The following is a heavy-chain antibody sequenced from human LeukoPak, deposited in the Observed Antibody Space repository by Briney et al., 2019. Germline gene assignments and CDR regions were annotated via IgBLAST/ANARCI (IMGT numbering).Heavy chain of an antibody. CDR2: IWYDGSNK. Sequence: PGRSLRLSCAASGFTFSSYGMHWVCQAPGKGLEWVAVIWYDGSNKYYADSVKGRFTISRDNSKNTLYLQMNSLRAEDTAVYYCAREARIAVAGTLDYWGQGTLVTVSS. V-gene: IGHV3-33*01. D-gene: IGHD6-19*01. CDR3: AREARIAVAGTLDY. J-gene: IGHJ4*02. CDR1: GFTFSSYG.